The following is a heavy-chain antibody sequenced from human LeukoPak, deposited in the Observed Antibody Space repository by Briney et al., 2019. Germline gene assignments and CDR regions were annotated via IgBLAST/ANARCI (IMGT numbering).Heavy chain of an antibody. Sequence: SQTLSLTCAISGDSFSSNSAAWNWIRQSPSRGLEWLGRTYYRSKWYNDYAVSVKSRITINPDTSRNQFSLQLNSVTPEDTAVYYCARRYCSGGSCYIDYWGQGTLVTVSS. CDR1: GDSFSSNSAA. D-gene: IGHD2-15*01. J-gene: IGHJ4*02. V-gene: IGHV6-1*01. CDR2: TYYRSKWYN. CDR3: ARRYCSGGSCYIDY.